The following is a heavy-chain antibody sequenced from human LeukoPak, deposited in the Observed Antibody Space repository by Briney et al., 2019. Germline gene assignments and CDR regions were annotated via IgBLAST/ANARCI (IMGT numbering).Heavy chain of an antibody. V-gene: IGHV3-30-3*01. CDR2: ISYDGSNK. CDR1: GFTFSSYA. Sequence: QPGGSLRLSCAASGFTFSSYAMHWVRQAPGKGLEWVAVISYDGSNKYYADSVKGRFTISRDNSKSTLYLQMNSLRAEDTAVYYCARDRLLTPPGSFYYYYYGMDVWGQGTTVTVSS. CDR3: ARDRLLTPPGSFYYYYYGMDV. J-gene: IGHJ6*02. D-gene: IGHD1-1*01.